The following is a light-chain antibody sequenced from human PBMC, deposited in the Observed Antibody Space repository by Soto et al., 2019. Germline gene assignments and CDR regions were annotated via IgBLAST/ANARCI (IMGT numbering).Light chain of an antibody. J-gene: IGLJ2*01. CDR3: SSYAGSHNFGV. Sequence: QSALTQPPSASGSPGQSVTISCTGTSSDVGGYNYVSWYQQHPGKAPKLMIYEVSKRPSGVPDRFSGSKSVNTASLTVSGLQAEDEADYYCSSYAGSHNFGVFGGGTQLTVL. CDR1: SSDVGGYNY. V-gene: IGLV2-8*01. CDR2: EVS.